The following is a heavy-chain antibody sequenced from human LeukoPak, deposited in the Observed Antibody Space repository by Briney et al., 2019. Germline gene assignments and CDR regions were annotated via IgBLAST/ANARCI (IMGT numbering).Heavy chain of an antibody. CDR1: GFTFSSYA. J-gene: IGHJ4*02. V-gene: IGHV3-30-3*01. D-gene: IGHD2-21*01. CDR2: ISYDGSNK. Sequence: GGSLRLSCAASGFTFSSYAMHWVRQAPGKGLEWVAVISYDGSNKYYADSVKGRFTISRDNSKNTLYLQMNSLRAEDTAVYYCAKEQGGDQYFDYWGQGTLVTVSS. CDR3: AKEQGGDQYFDY.